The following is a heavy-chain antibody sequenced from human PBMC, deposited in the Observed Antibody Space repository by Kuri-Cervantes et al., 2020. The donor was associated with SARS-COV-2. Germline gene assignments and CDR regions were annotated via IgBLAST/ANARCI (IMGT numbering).Heavy chain of an antibody. J-gene: IGHJ6*03. Sequence: ASVKVSCKASGYTFTSYGISWVRQAPGQGLEWMGWISAYNGNTNYAQKLQGRVTMTTDTSTSTAYMELSSLRSEDTAVYYCARGLTHYDFWSGLYYYYYMDVWGKGTTVTVSS. CDR1: GYTFTSYG. CDR3: ARGLTHYDFWSGLYYYYYMDV. V-gene: IGHV1-18*04. CDR2: ISAYNGNT. D-gene: IGHD3-3*01.